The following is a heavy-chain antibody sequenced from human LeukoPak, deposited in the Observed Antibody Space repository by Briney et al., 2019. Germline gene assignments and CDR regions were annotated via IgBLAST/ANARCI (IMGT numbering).Heavy chain of an antibody. CDR2: IYTSGST. D-gene: IGHD6-13*01. Sequence: PSETLSLTCTVSGGSISSYYWSWIRQPAGKGLEWIGRIYTSGSTNYNPSLKSRVTMSVDTSKNQFSLKLSSVTAADTAVYYCARGGISSSWYRPNWFDPWGQGTLVTVSS. CDR1: GGSISSYY. CDR3: ARGGISSSWYRPNWFDP. V-gene: IGHV4-4*07. J-gene: IGHJ5*02.